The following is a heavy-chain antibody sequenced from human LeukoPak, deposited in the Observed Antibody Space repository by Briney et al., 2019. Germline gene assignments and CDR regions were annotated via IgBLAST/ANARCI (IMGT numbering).Heavy chain of an antibody. J-gene: IGHJ4*02. Sequence: SETLSLTCAVYGGSFSGYYWSWLRQPPGKGLEWIGEINHSGSTNYNPSLKSRVTISVDTSKKQFSLKLSSVTAADTAVYYCARDRGSWYLFDYWGQGTLVTVSS. CDR3: ARDRGSWYLFDY. D-gene: IGHD6-13*01. CDR2: INHSGST. CDR1: GGSFSGYY. V-gene: IGHV4-34*01.